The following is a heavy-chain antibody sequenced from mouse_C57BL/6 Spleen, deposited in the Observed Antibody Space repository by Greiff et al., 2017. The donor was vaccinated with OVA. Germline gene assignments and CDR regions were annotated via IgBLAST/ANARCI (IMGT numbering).Heavy chain of an antibody. J-gene: IGHJ3*01. CDR2: LDPSDSYT. D-gene: IGHD3-2*02. Sequence: QVQLQQPGAELVMPGASVKLSCKASGYTFTSYWMHWVKQRPGQGLEWIGELDPSDSYTNYNQKFKGKSTLTVDKSSSTAYMQLSSLTSEDSAVYYCASAQATSWFAYWGQGTLVTVSA. CDR3: ASAQATSWFAY. V-gene: IGHV1-69*01. CDR1: GYTFTSYW.